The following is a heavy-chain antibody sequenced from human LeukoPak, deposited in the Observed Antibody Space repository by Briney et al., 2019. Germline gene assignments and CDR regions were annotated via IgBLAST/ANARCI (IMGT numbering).Heavy chain of an antibody. V-gene: IGHV4-61*02. CDR3: ARTGKTLLNYDFDY. J-gene: IGHJ4*02. CDR1: GVSISSGSYY. D-gene: IGHD1-7*01. Sequence: SETLSLTCTVSGVSISSGSYYWSWIRQPAGKGLEWIGRIYTSGSTNYNPSLKSRVTISVDTSKNQFSLKLNSVTAADTAVYYCARTGKTLLNYDFDYWGRGTLVTVSS. CDR2: IYTSGST.